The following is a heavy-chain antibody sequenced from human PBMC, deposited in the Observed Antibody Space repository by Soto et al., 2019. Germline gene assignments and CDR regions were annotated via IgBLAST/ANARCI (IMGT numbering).Heavy chain of an antibody. CDR3: ARVSGIFGVVYWFDP. D-gene: IGHD3-3*01. J-gene: IGHJ5*02. V-gene: IGHV3-53*04. CDR1: GFTVSSNY. CDR2: IYSGGST. Sequence: GGSLRLSCAASGFTVSSNYMSWVRQAPGKGLEWVSVIYSGGSTYYADSVKGRFTISRHNSKNTLYLQMNSLRAEDTAVYYCARVSGIFGVVYWFDPWGQGTLVTVSS.